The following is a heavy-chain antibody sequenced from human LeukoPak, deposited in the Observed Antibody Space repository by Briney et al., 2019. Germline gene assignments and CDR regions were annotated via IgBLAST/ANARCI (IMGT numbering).Heavy chain of an antibody. J-gene: IGHJ4*02. CDR1: GFTFSSYW. V-gene: IGHV3-7*01. CDR2: IRQDGSEK. CDR3: ARDDGY. Sequence: GGSLRLSWAASGFTFSSYWMSWVRQAPGKGLQWVANIRQDGSEKYYVDSVKGRFTISRDNARNSLFLQLNSLRAEDTAVYYCARDDGYWGQGTLVTVSS. D-gene: IGHD5-24*01.